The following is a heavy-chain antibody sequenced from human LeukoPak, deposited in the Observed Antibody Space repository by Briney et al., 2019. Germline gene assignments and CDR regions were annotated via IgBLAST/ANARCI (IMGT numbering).Heavy chain of an antibody. Sequence: SVKVSYKASGYTFTGYYMHWVRQAPAQGREWMGWINPNSGGTKYAQKFQGRVTMTRDTAISTAYMELSRLRSDDTAVYYCARATTGHFDYWGQGSMVTVCS. CDR3: ARATTGHFDY. CDR1: GYTFTGYY. V-gene: IGHV1-2*02. CDR2: INPNSGGT. D-gene: IGHD2-8*02. J-gene: IGHJ4*02.